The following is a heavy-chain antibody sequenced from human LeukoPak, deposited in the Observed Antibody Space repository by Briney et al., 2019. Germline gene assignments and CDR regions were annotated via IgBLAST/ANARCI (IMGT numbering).Heavy chain of an antibody. Sequence: SETLSLTCAVYGGSFSGYYWSWIRQPPGKGLEWIGEINHSGSTNYNPSLKSRVTISVDTSKNQFSLKLSSVTAADTAVYYCARGGVRRFGRDNWFDPWGQGTLVTVSS. D-gene: IGHD3/OR15-3a*01. V-gene: IGHV4-34*01. J-gene: IGHJ5*02. CDR2: INHSGST. CDR1: GGSFSGYY. CDR3: ARGGVRRFGRDNWFDP.